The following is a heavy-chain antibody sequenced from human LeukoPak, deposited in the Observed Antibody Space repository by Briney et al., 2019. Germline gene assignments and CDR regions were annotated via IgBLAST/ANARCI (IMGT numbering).Heavy chain of an antibody. D-gene: IGHD6-13*01. Sequence: SETLSLTCAVYGGSFSGYYWSWIRQPPGKGLEWIGEINHSGSANYNPSLKSRVTISVDTSKNQFSLKLSSVTAADTAVYYCARANQQLDAFDIWGQGTMVTVSS. CDR1: GGSFSGYY. J-gene: IGHJ3*02. CDR2: INHSGSA. V-gene: IGHV4-34*01. CDR3: ARANQQLDAFDI.